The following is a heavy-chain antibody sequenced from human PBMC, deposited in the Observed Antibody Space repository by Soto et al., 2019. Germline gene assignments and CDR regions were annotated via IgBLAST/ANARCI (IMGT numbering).Heavy chain of an antibody. CDR1: GFTFDTYW. CDR3: TNAVDY. Sequence: EVHLVESGGGLVQPGGSLRLSCVASGFTFDTYWMHWVRQAPGKGLEWVARVHTDGSNPTYGDSVKGRFTVSRENAKSTLFLQMDSLRAEDTAFYYCTNAVDYWGQGTLVTVSS. J-gene: IGHJ4*02. CDR2: VHTDGSNP. V-gene: IGHV3-74*01.